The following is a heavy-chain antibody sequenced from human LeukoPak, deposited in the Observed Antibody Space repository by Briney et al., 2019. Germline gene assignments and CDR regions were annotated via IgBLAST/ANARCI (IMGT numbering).Heavy chain of an antibody. CDR3: ARDRTPNYDFWSGAAGDY. J-gene: IGHJ4*02. Sequence: PGGSLRLSCAASGFTFSSYCMSWVRQAPGKGLEWVSSISSSSSYIYYADSVKGRFTISRDNAKNSLYLQMNSLRAEDTAWYYCARDRTPNYDFWSGAAGDYWGQGTLVTVSS. V-gene: IGHV3-21*03. D-gene: IGHD3-3*01. CDR1: GFTFSSYC. CDR2: ISSSSSYI.